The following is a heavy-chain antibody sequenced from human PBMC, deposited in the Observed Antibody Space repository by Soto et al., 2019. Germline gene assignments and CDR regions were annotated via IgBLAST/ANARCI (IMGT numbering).Heavy chain of an antibody. V-gene: IGHV3-74*03. D-gene: IGHD3-10*01. CDR2: INSDGSST. CDR3: ARLLGGSGSFIDY. Sequence: EVQLVESGGGLVQPGGSLRLSCAASGFIFSGYWMHWVRRAPGKGLVWVSRINSDGSSTTYADSVKGRFTISRDNAKNTMYLQMNSLRAEDTVVYYCARLLGGSGSFIDYRGQGTLVTVSS. CDR1: GFIFSGYW. J-gene: IGHJ4*02.